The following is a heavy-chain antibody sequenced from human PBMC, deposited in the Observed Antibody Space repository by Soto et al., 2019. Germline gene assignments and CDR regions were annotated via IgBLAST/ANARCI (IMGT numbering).Heavy chain of an antibody. Sequence: PGGSLRLSCAASGFTFSRYNMNWVRQAPGKGLEWVSYISSSSTIIYYEDSVKGRFTISRDDAKNPLYLQMHSLRDEDTAVYYCARAGERTIFGQVHNFHYHDTDVWGQGTMVTVSS. CDR1: GFTFSRYN. J-gene: IGHJ6*02. D-gene: IGHD3-3*01. CDR3: ARAGERTIFGQVHNFHYHDTDV. V-gene: IGHV3-48*02. CDR2: ISSSSTII.